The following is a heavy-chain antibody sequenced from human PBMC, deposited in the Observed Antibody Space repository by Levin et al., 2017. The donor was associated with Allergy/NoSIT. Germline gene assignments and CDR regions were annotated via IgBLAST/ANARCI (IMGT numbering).Heavy chain of an antibody. CDR1: GGSVSSGTYY. J-gene: IGHJ6*02. D-gene: IGHD5/OR15-5a*01. Sequence: PSETLSLTCSVSGGSVSSGTYYWSWIRRPPGKELEWIGYINYRGVTKYNPSLQSRVTISVDTSKTAFSLKVTSVTAADTAVYYCARNRIIVSGGNDYYYGMDVWGQGTTVTVSS. CDR2: INYRGVT. V-gene: IGHV4-61*01. CDR3: ARNRIIVSGGNDYYYGMDV.